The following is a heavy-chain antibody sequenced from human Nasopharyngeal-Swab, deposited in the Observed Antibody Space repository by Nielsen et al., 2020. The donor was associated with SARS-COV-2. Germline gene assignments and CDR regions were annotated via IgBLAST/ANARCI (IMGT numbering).Heavy chain of an antibody. CDR1: GYSFTSHW. CDR3: ARAPPGIAAAGYYSYGMDV. J-gene: IGHJ6*02. D-gene: IGHD6-13*01. CDR2: LYPGHSDT. V-gene: IGHV5-51*01. Sequence: GESLKTPRKGSGYSFTSHWIGRARQMPGKGLEWLGILYPGHSDTRYSPSFQGQVTISADKSISTAYLQWSSLKASDTAMYYCARAPPGIAAAGYYSYGMDVWDQGTTVTVSS.